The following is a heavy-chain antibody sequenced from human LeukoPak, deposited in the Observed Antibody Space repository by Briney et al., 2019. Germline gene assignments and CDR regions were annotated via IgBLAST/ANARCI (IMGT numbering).Heavy chain of an antibody. CDR2: IRSYNGHT. V-gene: IGHV1-18*01. CDR3: ARDLLVAGSPDPLAF. D-gene: IGHD6-19*01. CDR1: VYTFTTYG. J-gene: IGHJ4*02. Sequence: ASVKVSCKASVYTFTTYGISWVRQAPGQGLEWVGWIRSYNGHTNYARRLQGRVTMTTDTSTTTVHMELRNLRSDDTAVYYCARDLLVAGSPDPLAFWGRGTLVTVSS.